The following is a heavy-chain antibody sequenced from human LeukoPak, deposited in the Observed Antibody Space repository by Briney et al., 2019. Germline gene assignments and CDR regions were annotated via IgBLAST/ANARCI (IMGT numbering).Heavy chain of an antibody. CDR3: AKDLRGWYGDYVYY. J-gene: IGHJ4*02. D-gene: IGHD4-17*01. CDR1: GFTFSSYG. CDR2: ISGSGGST. V-gene: IGHV3-23*01. Sequence: GGSLRLSCAASGFTFSSYGMSWVRQAPGKGLEWVSAISGSGGSTYYADSVKGRFTISRDNSKNTLYLQMNSLRAEDTAVYYCAKDLRGWYGDYVYYWGQGTLVTVSS.